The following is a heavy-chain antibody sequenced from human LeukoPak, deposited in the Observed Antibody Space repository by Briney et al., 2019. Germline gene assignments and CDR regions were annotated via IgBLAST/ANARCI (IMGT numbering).Heavy chain of an antibody. CDR2: IYYSGST. CDR3: ARDRGDDFDY. Sequence: SETMSLTSTVYGGSISSSSYYWGWIRQPPGKGLEWIGSIYYSGSTYYNPSLKSRVTISVDTSKNQFSLKLSSVTAADTAVYYCARDRGDDFDYWGQGTLVTVSS. D-gene: IGHD3-16*01. V-gene: IGHV4-39*07. CDR1: GGSISSSSYY. J-gene: IGHJ4*02.